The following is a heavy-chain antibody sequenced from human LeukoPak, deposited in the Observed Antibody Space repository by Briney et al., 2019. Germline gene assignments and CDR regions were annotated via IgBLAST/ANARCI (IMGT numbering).Heavy chain of an antibody. D-gene: IGHD1-26*01. V-gene: IGHV3-20*04. CDR3: ARRTLSVGASITFYFDY. Sequence: GGSLRLSCAASGFTFDDYGMSWVRQAPGKGLEWVSGINWNGGSTGYADSVKGRFTISRDNAKNPLYLQMNSLRAEDTALYYCARRTLSVGASITFYFDYWGQGTLVTVSS. CDR2: INWNGGST. J-gene: IGHJ4*02. CDR1: GFTFDDYG.